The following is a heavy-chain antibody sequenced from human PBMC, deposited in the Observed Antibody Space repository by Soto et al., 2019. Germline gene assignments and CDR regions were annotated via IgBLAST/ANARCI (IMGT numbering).Heavy chain of an antibody. D-gene: IGHD3-3*01. CDR3: ARAYYDFWSGYYTGSGGGLFDY. CDR1: GGSISSGGYY. CDR2: IYYSGST. J-gene: IGHJ4*02. Sequence: PSETLSLTCTVSGGSISSGGYYWSWIRQHPGKGLEWIGYIYYSGSTYYNPSLKSRVTISVDTSKNQFSLKLSSVTTADTAVYYCARAYYDFWSGYYTGSGGGLFDYWGQGTLVTVPQ. V-gene: IGHV4-31*03.